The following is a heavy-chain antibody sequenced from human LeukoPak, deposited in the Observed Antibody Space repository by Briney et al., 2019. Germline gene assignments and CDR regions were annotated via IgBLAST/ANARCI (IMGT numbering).Heavy chain of an antibody. Sequence: SETLSLTCTVSGDSISSSSYYWNWIRQPPGKGLEWIAEINHSGATNYNPSLKSRVTISVDRSKNQFSLKLNSVTAADTAVYYCALFEVVVGSTQDFWGQGTLVTVSS. J-gene: IGHJ4*02. CDR2: INHSGAT. CDR3: ALFEVVVGSTQDF. CDR1: GDSISSSSYY. D-gene: IGHD2-15*01. V-gene: IGHV4-39*07.